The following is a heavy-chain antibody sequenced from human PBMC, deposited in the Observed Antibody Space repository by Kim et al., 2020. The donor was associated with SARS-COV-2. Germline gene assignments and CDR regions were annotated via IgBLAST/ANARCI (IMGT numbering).Heavy chain of an antibody. CDR2: IRSDVSKR. Sequence: GGSLRLSCTASGFTFSPFAMHWVRQAPGKGLEWVAVIRSDVSKRYYAESVKDRFTISRDNSKNTLYLQMNSLRAEDTAIYYCARNFGSATMIGDVWGLGT. CDR1: GFTFSPFA. V-gene: IGHV3-33*01. J-gene: IGHJ3*01. CDR3: ARNFGSATMIGDV. D-gene: IGHD3-10*01.